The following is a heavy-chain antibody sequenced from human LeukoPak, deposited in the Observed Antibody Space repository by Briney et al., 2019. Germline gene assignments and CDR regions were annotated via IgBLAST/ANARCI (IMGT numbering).Heavy chain of an antibody. CDR3: ARSPYCGGDCNYYYYYYMDV. V-gene: IGHV4-61*02. CDR1: GGSISSGSYY. J-gene: IGHJ6*03. D-gene: IGHD2-21*01. Sequence: SQTLSLTCTVSGGSISSGSYYWSWIRQPAGKGLEWIGRIYTSGSTNYNPSLKSRVTISVDTSKNQLSLKLSSVTAADTAVYYCARSPYCGGDCNYYYYYYMDVWGKGTTVTVSS. CDR2: IYTSGST.